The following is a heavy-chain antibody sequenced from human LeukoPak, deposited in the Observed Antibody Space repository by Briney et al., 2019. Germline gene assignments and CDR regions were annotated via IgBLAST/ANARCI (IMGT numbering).Heavy chain of an antibody. CDR3: VTTWGAHYWYFDL. J-gene: IGHJ2*01. V-gene: IGHV3-7*01. CDR2: IRGDGSRL. Sequence: GGSLRLSCVGSGFSISTFWMTWVRQAPGKGLEWVANIRGDGSRLYYLDSVKGRFTISRDNAKNSLYLQMNSLRAEDTAVYYCVTTWGAHYWYFDLWGRGALVTVSS. D-gene: IGHD1-26*01. CDR1: GFSISTFW.